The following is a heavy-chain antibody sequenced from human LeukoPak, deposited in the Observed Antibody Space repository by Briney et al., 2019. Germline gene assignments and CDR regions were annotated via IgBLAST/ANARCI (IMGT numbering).Heavy chain of an antibody. CDR1: GFTFSSYG. CDR2: IWYDGSNK. V-gene: IGHV3-33*01. J-gene: IGHJ6*03. D-gene: IGHD3-10*01. Sequence: GGSLRLSYAASGFTFSSYGMHWVRQAPGKGLDWVAVIWYDGSNKYYADSVKGRFTISRDNSKNTLFLQMNSLRAEDTAVYYCARDWDTMVRGAKYYYMDVWGKGTTVTVSS. CDR3: ARDWDTMVRGAKYYYMDV.